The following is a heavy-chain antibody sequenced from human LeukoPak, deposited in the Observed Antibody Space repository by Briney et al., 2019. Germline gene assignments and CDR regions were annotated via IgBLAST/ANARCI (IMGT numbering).Heavy chain of an antibody. D-gene: IGHD3-3*01. J-gene: IGHJ4*02. V-gene: IGHV1-2*02. Sequence: YAQKFQGRVTMTRDTSISTAYMELSRLRSDDTAVYYCAREGDTYYDFWSGYPGEYYFDYWGQGTLVTVSS. CDR3: AREGDTYYDFWSGYPGEYYFDY.